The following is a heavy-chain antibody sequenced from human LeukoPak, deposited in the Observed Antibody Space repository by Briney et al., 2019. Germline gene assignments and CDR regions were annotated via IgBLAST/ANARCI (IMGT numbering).Heavy chain of an antibody. J-gene: IGHJ6*02. CDR1: GFTFINSA. Sequence: GGSLRLSCAASGFTFINSAMSWVRQAPGKGLEWVSTISGRGDLTYYADSAKGQFTISRDNSKNTLHLQMDSLTTEDTAVYYCARDGDIVATIWGDTSYGMDVWGQGTTVTVSS. CDR2: ISGRGDLT. D-gene: IGHD5-12*01. CDR3: ARDGDIVATIWGDTSYGMDV. V-gene: IGHV3-23*01.